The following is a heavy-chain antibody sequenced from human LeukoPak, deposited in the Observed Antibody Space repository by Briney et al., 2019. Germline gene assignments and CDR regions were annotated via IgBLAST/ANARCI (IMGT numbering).Heavy chain of an antibody. J-gene: IGHJ4*02. V-gene: IGHV4-39*01. CDR2: IYYSGST. CDR1: GGSISSSSYY. Sequence: SETLSLTCTVSGGSISSSSYYWGWIRQPPGKGLEWTGSIYYSGSTYYNPSLKSRVTISVDTSKNQFSLKLSSVTAADTAVYYCARPLDTAMVMSWGQGTLVTVSS. CDR3: ARPLDTAMVMS. D-gene: IGHD5-18*01.